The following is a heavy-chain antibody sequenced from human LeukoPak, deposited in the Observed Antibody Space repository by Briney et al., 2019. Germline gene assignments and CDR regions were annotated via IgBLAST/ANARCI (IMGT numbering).Heavy chain of an antibody. V-gene: IGHV1-18*01. CDR1: GYTFTNYS. J-gene: IGHJ6*04. CDR2: ISAYNCNT. Sequence: AAVSVSFTGSGYTFTNYSITGGWEGPGEGRGRVGWISAYNCNTNSAPKFQVRVPMTTDTSTNTAYMELRTLRSDDTAVYYCAREYRSVRLPRVELDVWGKGTPVTVSS. CDR3: AREYRSVRLPRVELDV. D-gene: IGHD1-14*01.